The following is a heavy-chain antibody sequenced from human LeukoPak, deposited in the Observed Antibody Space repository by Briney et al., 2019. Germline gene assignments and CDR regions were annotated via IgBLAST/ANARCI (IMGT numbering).Heavy chain of an antibody. CDR3: ARDQGRDIVVVPAAIFDY. D-gene: IGHD2-2*01. Sequence: PGGSLRLSCAASGFTFSSYGMHWVRQAPGKGLEWVAVIWYDGGNKYYADSVKGRFTISRDNSKNTLYLQMNSLRAEDTAVYYCARDQGRDIVVVPAAIFDYWGQGTLVTVSS. CDR1: GFTFSSYG. J-gene: IGHJ4*02. CDR2: IWYDGGNK. V-gene: IGHV3-33*01.